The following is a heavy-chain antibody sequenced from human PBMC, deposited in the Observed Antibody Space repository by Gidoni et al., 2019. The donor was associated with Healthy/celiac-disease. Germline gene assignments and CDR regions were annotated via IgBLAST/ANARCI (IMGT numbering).Heavy chain of an antibody. J-gene: IGHJ5*02. D-gene: IGHD1-7*01. CDR3: ARGPRDWNYDNWFDP. CDR1: GFTFSSYW. V-gene: IGHV3-7*01. CDR2: IKQDGSEK. Sequence: EVQLVESGGGLVQPGGSLRLSCAASGFTFSSYWMSWVRQAPGKGLEWVANIKQDGSEKYYVDSVKGRFTISRDNAKNSLYLQMNSLRAEDTAVYYCARGPRDWNYDNWFDPWGQGTLVTVSS.